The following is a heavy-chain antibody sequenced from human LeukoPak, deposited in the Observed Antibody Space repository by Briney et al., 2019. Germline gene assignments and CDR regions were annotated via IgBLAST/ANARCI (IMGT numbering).Heavy chain of an antibody. J-gene: IGHJ4*02. D-gene: IGHD2-2*03. V-gene: IGHV3-23*01. CDR3: AKDGGLWISAHWGDS. Sequence: GGSLRLSCAASGFTFSNYGMNWVRQAPGKGLKWVSTISTGGGNTYYADSVQGRFTVSRDDSKNTLYLQMNSLRAEDTAVYYCAKDGGLWISAHWGDSWGRGTLVTVSS. CDR1: GFTFSNYG. CDR2: ISTGGGNT.